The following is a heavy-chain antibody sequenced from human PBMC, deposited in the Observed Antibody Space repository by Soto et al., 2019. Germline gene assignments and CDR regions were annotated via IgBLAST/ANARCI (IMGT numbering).Heavy chain of an antibody. CDR1: GYTFTSYA. V-gene: IGHV1-3*01. Sequence: ASVKVSCKASGYTFTSYAMHWVRQAPGQRLEWMGWINAGNGNTKYSQKFQGRVTITADKSTSTAYMELSSLRSEDTAVYYCARDPYCSGGSCYFSIDYWGQGTLVTVSS. D-gene: IGHD2-15*01. CDR2: INAGNGNT. CDR3: ARDPYCSGGSCYFSIDY. J-gene: IGHJ4*02.